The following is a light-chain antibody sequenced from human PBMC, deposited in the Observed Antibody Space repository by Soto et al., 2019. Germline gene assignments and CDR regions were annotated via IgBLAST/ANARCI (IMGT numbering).Light chain of an antibody. CDR3: QKYDSAPAT. J-gene: IGKJ1*01. CDR1: QAIHNY. Sequence: DIQMTQSPSSLSASVGDRVTITCRASQAIHNYLAWFQQRPGRVPKLLIYGTSTLQSGVPSRFSGSGSGTEFTLTISSLQPEDVATYYCQKYDSAPATFGQGTKVELK. V-gene: IGKV1-27*01. CDR2: GTS.